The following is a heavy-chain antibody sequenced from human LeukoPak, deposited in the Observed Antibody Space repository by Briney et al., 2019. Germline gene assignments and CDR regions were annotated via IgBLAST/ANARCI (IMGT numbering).Heavy chain of an antibody. CDR3: ARLQRGYSSAYYPTLIDY. CDR1: GGSISSYY. D-gene: IGHD6-19*01. Sequence: SETLSLTCTVSGGSISSYYWGWIRQPPGKGLEWIGSIYYSGSTFYNPSLKSRVNLSVDTSKNQFSLKLSSVTAADAAVYYCARLQRGYSSAYYPTLIDYWGQGTLVTVSS. J-gene: IGHJ4*02. V-gene: IGHV4-39*01. CDR2: IYYSGST.